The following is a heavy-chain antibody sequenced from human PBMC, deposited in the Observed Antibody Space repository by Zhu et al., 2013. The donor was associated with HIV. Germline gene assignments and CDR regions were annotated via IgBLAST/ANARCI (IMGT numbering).Heavy chain of an antibody. J-gene: IGHJ1*01. Sequence: QVQLQESGPGLVKPSQTLSLTCTVSDGSVRSGGYYWSWVRQHPEKGLEWIGSIYYSGSTFYNPSLKSRLTMSIDTSKNQFSLDLFSVTVADTAVYYCARATMVQGVMTSFQHWGQGTLITVSS. CDR3: ARATMVQGVMTSFQH. CDR1: DGSVRSGGYY. CDR2: IYYSGST. V-gene: IGHV4-31*03. D-gene: IGHD3-10*01.